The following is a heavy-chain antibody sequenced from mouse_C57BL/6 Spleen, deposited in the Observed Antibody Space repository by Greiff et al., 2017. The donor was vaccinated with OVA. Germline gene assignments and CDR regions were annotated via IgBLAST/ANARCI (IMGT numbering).Heavy chain of an antibody. J-gene: IGHJ4*01. CDR2: IWRGGST. D-gene: IGHD1-1*02. CDR3: AKNMELLYYYAMDY. V-gene: IGHV2-5*01. Sequence: VKLVESGPGLVQPSQSLSITCTVSGFSLTSYGVHWVRQSPGKGLEWLGVIWRGGSTDYNAAFMSRLSITKDNSKSQVFFKMNSLQADDTAIYYCAKNMELLYYYAMDYWGQGTSVTVSS. CDR1: GFSLTSYG.